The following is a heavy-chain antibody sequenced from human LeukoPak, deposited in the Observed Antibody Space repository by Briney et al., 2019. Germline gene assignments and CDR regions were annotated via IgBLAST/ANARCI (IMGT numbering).Heavy chain of an antibody. J-gene: IGHJ3*02. CDR2: MNPNSGNT. CDR3: ARDRIAAAGIDAFDI. V-gene: IGHV1-8*01. CDR1: GCTFTSYD. Sequence: GASVKISCKASGCTFTSYDINWVRQATGQGLEWMGWMNPNSGNTGYAQKFQGRVTMTRNASISTAYMELSSLRSEDTAVYYCARDRIAAAGIDAFDIWGQGTMVTVSS. D-gene: IGHD6-13*01.